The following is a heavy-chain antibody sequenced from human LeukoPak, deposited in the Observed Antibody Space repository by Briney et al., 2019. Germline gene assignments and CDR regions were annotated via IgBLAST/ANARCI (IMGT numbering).Heavy chain of an antibody. J-gene: IGHJ4*02. CDR2: INPSGGST. D-gene: IGHD4-23*01. CDR1: GYTFTSYY. Sequence: ASVKVSCKASGYTFTSYYMHWVRQAPGQGLEWMGIINPSGGSTSYAQKFQDRVTMTRDTSTSTVYMELSSLRSEDTAVYYCAREYGGNRFDYWGQGTLVTVSS. CDR3: AREYGGNRFDY. V-gene: IGHV1-46*01.